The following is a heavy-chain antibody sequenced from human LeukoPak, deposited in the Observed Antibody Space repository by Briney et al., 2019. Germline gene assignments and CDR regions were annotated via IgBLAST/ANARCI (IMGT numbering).Heavy chain of an antibody. Sequence: SVKVSCKASGYTFTSYGISWVRQAPGQGLEWMGGIIPIFGTANYAQKFQGRVTITADESTSTAYMELSSLRSEDTAVYYCTQRAYYCSSTSCYDGTHGMDVWGQGTTVTVSS. CDR3: TQRAYYCSSTSCYDGTHGMDV. V-gene: IGHV1-69*13. CDR2: IIPIFGTA. J-gene: IGHJ6*02. D-gene: IGHD2-2*01. CDR1: GYTFTSYG.